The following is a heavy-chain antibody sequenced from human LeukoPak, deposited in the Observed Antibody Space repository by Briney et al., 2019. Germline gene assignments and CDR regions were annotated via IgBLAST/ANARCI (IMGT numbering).Heavy chain of an antibody. CDR3: ARGGGTVAYFDY. CDR1: RYTFTRYY. V-gene: IGHV1-2*02. CDR2: INTNIGGT. D-gene: IGHD6-19*01. J-gene: IGHJ4*02. Sequence: ASVKVSCKASRYTFTRYYIHWVRQAAGQGLKWMGWINTNIGGTNYAQKFQGRVTMTRDTYNSTAYMELSRLRSDDTDVYYCARGGGTVAYFDYWGQGTLVTVSS.